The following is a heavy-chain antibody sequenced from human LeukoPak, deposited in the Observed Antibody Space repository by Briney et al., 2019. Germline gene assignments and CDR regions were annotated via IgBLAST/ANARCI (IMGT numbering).Heavy chain of an antibody. CDR2: IYPGESDT. J-gene: IGHJ4*02. CDR1: GYGFTSYW. V-gene: IGHV5-51*01. Sequence: GAALQISCKGSGYGFTSYWSGWGRPMPGKGVGWRGIIYPGESDTRDSPSFQGQLTISADNSISTAYLQWSSLKASDTAMYYCARPSYSYGQYYFDYWGQGTLVTVSS. CDR3: ARPSYSYGQYYFDY. D-gene: IGHD5-18*01.